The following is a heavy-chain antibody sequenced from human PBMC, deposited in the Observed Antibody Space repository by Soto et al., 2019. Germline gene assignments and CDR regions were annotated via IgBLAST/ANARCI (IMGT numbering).Heavy chain of an antibody. V-gene: IGHV1-69*13. Sequence: GASVEVSCKASGGTFSSYAMSWVRQAPGQGLEGMGGIIPIVGTANYAQKFQGRVTITADESTSTAYMELSSLRSEDTDVYYCAAGYCSGGSCYPYRYYFDYCGQQPRVTFSS. D-gene: IGHD2-15*01. CDR2: IIPIVGTA. CDR3: AAGYCSGGSCYPYRYYFDY. CDR1: GGTFSSYA. J-gene: IGHJ4*02.